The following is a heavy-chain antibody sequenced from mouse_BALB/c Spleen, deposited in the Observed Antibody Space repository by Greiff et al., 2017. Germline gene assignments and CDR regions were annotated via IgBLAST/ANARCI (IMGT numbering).Heavy chain of an antibody. CDR2: INSNGGST. CDR3: ARGGWLLRRFAY. Sequence: EVQLVESGGGLVQPGGSLKLSCAASGFTFSSYGMSWVRQTPDKRLELVATINSNGGSTYYPDSVKGRFTISRDNAKNTLYLQMSSLKSEDTAMYYCARGGWLLRRFAYWGQGTLVTVSA. V-gene: IGHV5-6-3*01. J-gene: IGHJ3*01. CDR1: GFTFSSYG. D-gene: IGHD2-3*01.